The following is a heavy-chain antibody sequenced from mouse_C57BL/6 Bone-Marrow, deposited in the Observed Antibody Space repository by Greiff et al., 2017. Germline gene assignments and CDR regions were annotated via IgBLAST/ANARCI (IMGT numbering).Heavy chain of an antibody. J-gene: IGHJ1*03. D-gene: IGHD1-1*01. Sequence: EVQLQHSGPELVKPGASVKISCKASGYSFTGYYMNWVKQSPEKSLEWIGEINPSTGGTTYNQKFKAKATLTVDNSSSTAYMQLKSLTSEDSAVYYCARSSYYGSSYPWYFDVWGTGTTVTVSS. CDR1: GYSFTGYY. CDR2: INPSTGGT. V-gene: IGHV1-42*01. CDR3: ARSSYYGSSYPWYFDV.